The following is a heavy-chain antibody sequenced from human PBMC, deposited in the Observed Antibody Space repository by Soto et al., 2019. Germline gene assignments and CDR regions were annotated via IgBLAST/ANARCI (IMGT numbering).Heavy chain of an antibody. CDR1: GGTFSSYA. Sequence: GASVKVSCKASGGTFSSYAISWVRQAPGQGLEWMGGIIPIFGTANYAQKFQGRVTITADESTSTAYMELSSLRSEDTAVYYCARDSMHYYDSSGYYVNAFDIWGQGTMVTVSS. D-gene: IGHD3-22*01. CDR2: IIPIFGTA. CDR3: ARDSMHYYDSSGYYVNAFDI. V-gene: IGHV1-69*13. J-gene: IGHJ3*02.